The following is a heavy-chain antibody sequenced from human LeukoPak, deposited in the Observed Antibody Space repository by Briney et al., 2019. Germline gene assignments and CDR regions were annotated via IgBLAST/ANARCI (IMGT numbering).Heavy chain of an antibody. J-gene: IGHJ4*02. V-gene: IGHV4-31*03. CDR2: SHYSGTT. Sequence: SETLSLTCTVSGASISSGGYYWSWIRQQPGKGLEWIGYSHYSGTTCYNTSLKSRVAISVDTSKNQFSLKLSSVTAADTAVYYCARDGPTSVLWGQGTLVTVSS. CDR3: ARDGPTSVL. CDR1: GASISSGGYY. D-gene: IGHD1-1*01.